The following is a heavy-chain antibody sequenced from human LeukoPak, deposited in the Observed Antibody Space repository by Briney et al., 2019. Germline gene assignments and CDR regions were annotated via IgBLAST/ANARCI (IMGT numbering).Heavy chain of an antibody. Sequence: PGGSLRLSCAAASGFSFSASWMKWVRQAPGKGLEWVASIKEDGSVTRYVDSVKGRFTISRDNAKNPLFLQMNGLRAEDTAVYYCARDSGYGTYDDWGQGTLVTVPS. CDR1: GFSFSASW. CDR2: IKEDGSVT. D-gene: IGHD6-25*01. CDR3: ARDSGYGTYDD. V-gene: IGHV3-7*01. J-gene: IGHJ4*02.